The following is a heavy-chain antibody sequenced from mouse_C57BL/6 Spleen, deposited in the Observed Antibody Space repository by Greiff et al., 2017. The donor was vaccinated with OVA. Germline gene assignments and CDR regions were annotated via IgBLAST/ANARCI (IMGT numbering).Heavy chain of an antibody. J-gene: IGHJ3*01. CDR1: GYTFTDYY. Sequence: VQLQQSGPELVKPGASVKISCKASGYTFTDYYMNWVKQSHGKSLEWIGDINPNNGGTSYNQKFKGKATLTVDKSSSTAYMELRSLTSEDSAVYYCAREGPFDPFAYWGQGTLVTVSA. CDR3: AREGPFDPFAY. V-gene: IGHV1-26*01. CDR2: INPNNGGT.